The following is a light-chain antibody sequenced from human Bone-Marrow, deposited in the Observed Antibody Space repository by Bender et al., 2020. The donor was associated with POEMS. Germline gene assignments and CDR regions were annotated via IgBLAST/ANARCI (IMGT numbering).Light chain of an antibody. CDR3: YSAAENNGV. CDR2: DDS. CDR1: NIGTTS. Sequence: SYVLTQPPSVSVAPGQTARITCGGTNIGTTSVHWYQQRPGQAPVLVIYDDSDRPSGIPERFSGSSSGTTVTLTISGAQVEDEADYYCYSAAENNGVFGGGTKLTVL. V-gene: IGLV3-21*02. J-gene: IGLJ3*02.